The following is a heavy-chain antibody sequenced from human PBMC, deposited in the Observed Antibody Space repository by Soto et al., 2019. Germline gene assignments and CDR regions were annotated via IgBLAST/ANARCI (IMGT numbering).Heavy chain of an antibody. D-gene: IGHD3-3*01. V-gene: IGHV3-49*04. CDR1: GFSFGDYA. CDR3: VRGSFGYYGP. Sequence: PGGSLRLSCTTSGFSFGDYAMTWVRQAPGKGLEWVGFIRNPGYGWTTEYATSVKGRFIISRDDSMSSAYLQLNSLKVDDSAVYYCVRGSFGYYGPWGQGTLVTVSS. J-gene: IGHJ5*02. CDR2: IRNPGYGWTT.